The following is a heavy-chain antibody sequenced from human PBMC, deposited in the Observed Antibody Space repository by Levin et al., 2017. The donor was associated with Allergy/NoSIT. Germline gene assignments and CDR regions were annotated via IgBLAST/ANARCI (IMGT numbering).Heavy chain of an antibody. CDR3: AKTGGYITAGFDA. D-gene: IGHD5-18*01. Sequence: LAGGSLRLSCAASGFTISDYAMAWVRQAPGKGLDWVSGVSGDGLLTYYVDSVKGRFTISRDKSKNTLYLQMSSLRTEDTAFYSCAKTGGYITAGFDAWGQGTLVTVAS. V-gene: IGHV3-23*01. CDR1: GFTISDYA. CDR2: VSGDGLLT. J-gene: IGHJ4*02.